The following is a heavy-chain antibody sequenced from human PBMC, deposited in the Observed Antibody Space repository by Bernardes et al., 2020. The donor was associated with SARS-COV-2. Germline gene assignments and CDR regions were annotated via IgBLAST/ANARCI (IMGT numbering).Heavy chain of an antibody. J-gene: IGHJ4*02. V-gene: IGHV4-31*03. CDR1: GGSISSGDYF. CDR2: IYYSGNT. D-gene: IGHD3-22*01. CDR3: ARAPSYDSSGYIGSMDFDY. Sequence: SEPLSLTCTVSGGSISSGDYFWSWLLQHPGKGLEWIGYIYYSGNTYYNPSLKSRVTISVDTSKNQFSLKLSSVTAADTAVYYCARAPSYDSSGYIGSMDFDYWGQGTLVTVSS.